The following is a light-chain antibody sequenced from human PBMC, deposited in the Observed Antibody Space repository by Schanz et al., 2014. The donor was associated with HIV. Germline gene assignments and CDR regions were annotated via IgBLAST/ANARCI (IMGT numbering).Light chain of an antibody. V-gene: IGKV3-20*01. J-gene: IGKJ4*02. CDR2: GAS. CDR3: HHYGDSRGT. Sequence: EIVMTQSPGTLSVSPGERATLSCRASQTVSNNLACYQQKPGQDPRLLIYGASTRITGIPDRFSGGGSATDFTLTISRLEPDDFAAYYCHHYGDSRGTFGGGTEVDI. CDR1: QTVSNN.